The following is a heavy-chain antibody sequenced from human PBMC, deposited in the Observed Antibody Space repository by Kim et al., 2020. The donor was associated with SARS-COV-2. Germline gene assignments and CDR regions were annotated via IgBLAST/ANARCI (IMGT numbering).Heavy chain of an antibody. CDR1: GFTFSRYA. V-gene: IGHV3-23*01. CDR3: ATDSGDDYGDQVDY. Sequence: GGSLRLSCAASGFTFSRYAMHWVRQAPGKGLEWVSAISGSGGSTYYAGSVKGRFTISRDTSKNTMYLQMNSLRAEDTAVYYCATDSGDDYGDQVDYWGQGTLVTASS. J-gene: IGHJ4*02. D-gene: IGHD4-17*01. CDR2: ISGSGGST.